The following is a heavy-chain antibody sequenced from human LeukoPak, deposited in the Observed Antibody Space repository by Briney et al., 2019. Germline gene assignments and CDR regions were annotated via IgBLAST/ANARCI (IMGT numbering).Heavy chain of an antibody. J-gene: IGHJ4*02. V-gene: IGHV4-31*03. CDR2: IYYSGST. CDR1: GGSISSGGYY. CDR3: ARAKAPLLRDY. Sequence: SETLPLTCTLSGGSISSGGYYWSWIRQHPGKGLEWIGYIYYSGSTYYNPSLKSRVTISVDTSKNQFSLKLSSVTAADTAVYYCARAKAPLLRDYWGQGTLVTVSS.